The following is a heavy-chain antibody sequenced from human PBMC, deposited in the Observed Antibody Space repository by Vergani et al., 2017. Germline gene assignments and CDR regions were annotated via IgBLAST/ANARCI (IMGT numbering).Heavy chain of an antibody. CDR1: GFTFSSYA. CDR3: AKGGAVAGTALY. D-gene: IGHD6-19*01. CDR2: ISGSGTST. V-gene: IGHV3-23*01. Sequence: EVQLLESGGGLVQPGGSLRLSCAASGFTFSSYAMSWVRQAPGKGLEWVSAISGSGTSTYYADSVKGRFTISRDNSKNTLYLQMNSLRAEDTAVYYCAKGGAVAGTALYWGQGTLVTVSS. J-gene: IGHJ4*02.